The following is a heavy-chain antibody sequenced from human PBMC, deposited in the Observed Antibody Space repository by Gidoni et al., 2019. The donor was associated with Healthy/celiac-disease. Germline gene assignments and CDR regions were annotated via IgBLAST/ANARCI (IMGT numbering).Heavy chain of an antibody. CDR1: GFTFSDYY. Sequence: QVQLVESGGGLVKPGGSLRRSCAAHGFTFSDYYMSWIRQAPGKGLECVSYISSSGSTIYYAYSVKGRFTISRDNAKNSLYLQMNSLRAEDTAVYYCARHISTMVRGVPFDPWGQGTLVTVSS. V-gene: IGHV3-11*01. J-gene: IGHJ5*02. D-gene: IGHD3-10*01. CDR3: ARHISTMVRGVPFDP. CDR2: ISSSGSTI.